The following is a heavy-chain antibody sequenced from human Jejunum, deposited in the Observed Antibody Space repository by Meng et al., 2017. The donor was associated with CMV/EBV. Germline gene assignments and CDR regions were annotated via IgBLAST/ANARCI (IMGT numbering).Heavy chain of an antibody. Sequence: GQQQGSGPGLWKPSQTLSLTCSVSGGSIGSGDYYWSWIRQPPGKGLEWIGYIHDTGSTYHNPSLKSRVDISQGTSRNHFSLTLSSVTAEDTAVYFCARGSIFVSFDSWGQGTLVTVSS. CDR3: ARGSIFVSFDS. V-gene: IGHV4-30-4*08. CDR2: IHDTGST. CDR1: GGSIGSGDYY. D-gene: IGHD3-3*01. J-gene: IGHJ4*02.